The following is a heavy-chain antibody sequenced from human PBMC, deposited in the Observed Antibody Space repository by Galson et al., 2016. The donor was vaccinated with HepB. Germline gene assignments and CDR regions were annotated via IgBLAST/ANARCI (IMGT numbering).Heavy chain of an antibody. CDR1: GFTFGSYG. J-gene: IGHJ2*01. CDR2: IGGSGGST. D-gene: IGHD3-22*01. Sequence: SLRLSCAASGFTFGSYGMHWVRQAPGKGLEWVSGIGGSGGSTNYADSVKGRFSISSDNPKNTLYLQMNSRRAEDTAVYYCARGNGYYIHWYFDLWGSGTLVSVSS. CDR3: ARGNGYYIHWYFDL. V-gene: IGHV3-23*01.